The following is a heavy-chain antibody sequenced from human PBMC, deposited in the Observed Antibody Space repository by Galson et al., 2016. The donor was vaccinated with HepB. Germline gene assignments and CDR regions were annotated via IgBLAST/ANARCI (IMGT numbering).Heavy chain of an antibody. V-gene: IGHV3-30*03. CDR3: AREGSYGDYSFDY. D-gene: IGHD4-17*01. Sequence: SLRLSCAASGFSFSNSGMRWVRQAPGKGLEWVAVISYDGSNKYYADSVKGRFTISRDDSKNTLYLQMNSLRAEDTAVYYCAREGSYGDYSFDYWGQGALVTVSS. J-gene: IGHJ4*02. CDR1: GFSFSNSG. CDR2: ISYDGSNK.